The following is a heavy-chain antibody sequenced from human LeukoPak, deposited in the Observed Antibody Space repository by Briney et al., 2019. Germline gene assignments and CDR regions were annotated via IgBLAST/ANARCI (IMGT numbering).Heavy chain of an antibody. CDR2: IYYSGST. D-gene: IGHD6-13*01. Sequence: SETLSLTCTVSGGSISSYYWTWIRQPPGKGLEWIGYIYYSGSTNYNPSLKSRVTISVDTSKNQLSLKLSSVTAADTAVYYCARTIAAAGSDWFDPWGQGTLVTVSS. CDR1: GGSISSYY. V-gene: IGHV4-59*08. CDR3: ARTIAAAGSDWFDP. J-gene: IGHJ5*02.